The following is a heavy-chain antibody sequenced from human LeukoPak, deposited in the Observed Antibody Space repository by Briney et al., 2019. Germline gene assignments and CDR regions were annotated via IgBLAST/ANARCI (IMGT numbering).Heavy chain of an antibody. CDR2: INPNSGGT. J-gene: IGHJ3*02. V-gene: IGHV1-2*06. CDR3: ARDSGYNGNDAFDI. CDR1: GYTFTGYY. D-gene: IGHD5-24*01. Sequence: GASVKVSCKASGYTFTGYYMHWVRQASGQGLEWMGRINPNSGGTNYAQKFQGRVTMTRDTSISTAYMELSRLRSDDTAVYYCARDSGYNGNDAFDIWGQGTMVTVSS.